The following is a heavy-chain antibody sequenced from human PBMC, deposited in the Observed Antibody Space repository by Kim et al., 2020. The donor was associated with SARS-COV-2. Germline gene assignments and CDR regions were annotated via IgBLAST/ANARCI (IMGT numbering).Heavy chain of an antibody. CDR3: ARRRAVAGTPFDS. V-gene: IGHV5-51*01. D-gene: IGHD6-19*01. Sequence: FSPSFPGQVTISVDKSINSAYLQWSSLKASDTAMYYCARRRAVAGTPFDSWGQGTLVTVSS. J-gene: IGHJ4*02.